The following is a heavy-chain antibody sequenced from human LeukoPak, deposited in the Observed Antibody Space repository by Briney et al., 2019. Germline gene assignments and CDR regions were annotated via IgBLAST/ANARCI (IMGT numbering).Heavy chain of an antibody. Sequence: SETLSLTCAVSGGSISSGGYSWSWIRQPPGKGLEWIGYIYHSGSTYYNPSLKSRVTISVDTSKNQFSLKLSSVTAADTAVYYCARESGAARRFDYWGQGTLVTVSS. CDR3: ARESGAARRFDY. J-gene: IGHJ4*02. V-gene: IGHV4-30-2*01. D-gene: IGHD2-8*02. CDR2: IYHSGST. CDR1: GGSISSGGYS.